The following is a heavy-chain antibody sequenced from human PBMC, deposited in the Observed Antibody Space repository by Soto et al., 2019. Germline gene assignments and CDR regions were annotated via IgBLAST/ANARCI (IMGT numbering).Heavy chain of an antibody. V-gene: IGHV3-23*01. CDR3: ANSGGYGIPFELRDYYYYMDV. CDR2: ISGSGGST. D-gene: IGHD5-12*01. J-gene: IGHJ6*03. CDR1: GFTFSSYA. Sequence: GGSLRLSCAASGFTFSSYAMSWVRQAPGKGLEWVSAISGSGGSTYYADSVKGRFTISRDNSKNTLYLQMNSLRAEDTAVYYCANSGGYGIPFELRDYYYYMDVWGKGTTVTVSS.